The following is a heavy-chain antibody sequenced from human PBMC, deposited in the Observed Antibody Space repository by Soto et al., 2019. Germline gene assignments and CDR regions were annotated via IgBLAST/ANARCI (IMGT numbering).Heavy chain of an antibody. CDR2: IIPIFGTA. CDR3: ARENAPLYNWNDVYYYYGMDV. CDR1: GGTFSSYA. D-gene: IGHD1-1*01. J-gene: IGHJ6*02. V-gene: IGHV1-69*13. Sequence: SVKVSCKASGGTFSSYAISWVRQAPGQGLEWMGGIIPIFGTANYAQKFQGRVTITADESTSTAYMELSSLRSEDTAVYYCARENAPLYNWNDVYYYYGMDVWGQGTTVTVSS.